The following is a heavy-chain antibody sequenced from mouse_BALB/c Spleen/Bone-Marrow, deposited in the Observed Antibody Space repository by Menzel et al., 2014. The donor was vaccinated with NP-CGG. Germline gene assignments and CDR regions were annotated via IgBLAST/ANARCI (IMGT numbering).Heavy chain of an antibody. CDR1: GYTFSSYW. V-gene: IGHV1-9*01. Sequence: VHLVESGPELMKPGASVKISRKATGYTFSSYWIEWVKQRPGHGLEWIGEILPGGGNTHYNEKFKGKATFTADTSSNTAYMQLSSLTSEDSAVYYCTRQGFACWGQGTLVTVSA. CDR2: ILPGGGNT. CDR3: TRQGFAC. J-gene: IGHJ3*01.